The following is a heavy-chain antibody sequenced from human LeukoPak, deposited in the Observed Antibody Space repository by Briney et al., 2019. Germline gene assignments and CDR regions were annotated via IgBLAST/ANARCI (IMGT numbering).Heavy chain of an antibody. V-gene: IGHV4-61*02. CDR1: GASINTGSYY. J-gene: IGHJ4*02. D-gene: IGHD4-11*01. CDR3: ARDEVTSATYYLDS. Sequence: SQTLSLTCTVSGASINTGSYYWSWIRQPAGKGLEWIGRVYTKGGTNYNPSLKSRVTISLDPSKNQLSLKLASVPAADTAVYYCARDEVTSATYYLDSWGQGTLVAVSS. CDR2: VYTKGGT.